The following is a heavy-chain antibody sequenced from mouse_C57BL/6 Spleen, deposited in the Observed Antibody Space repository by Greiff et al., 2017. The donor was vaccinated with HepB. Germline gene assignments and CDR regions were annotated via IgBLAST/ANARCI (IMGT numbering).Heavy chain of an antibody. CDR1: GYTFTSYW. CDR3: ARRGPHGDYFDY. V-gene: IGHV1-52*01. Sequence: QVQLQQPGAELVRPGSSVKLSCKASGYTFTSYWMHWVKQRPIQGLEWIGNIDPSDSETHYNQKFKDKATLTVDKSSSTAYMQLSSLTSEDAAVYYGARRGPHGDYFDYWGQGTTLTVSS. CDR2: IDPSDSET. D-gene: IGHD3-3*01. J-gene: IGHJ2*01.